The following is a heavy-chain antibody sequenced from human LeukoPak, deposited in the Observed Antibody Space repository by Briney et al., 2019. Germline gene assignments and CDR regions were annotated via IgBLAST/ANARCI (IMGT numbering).Heavy chain of an antibody. D-gene: IGHD4-17*01. J-gene: IGHJ4*02. CDR3: ARDPLGYGDYGKFVY. Sequence: PGRSLRLSCAASGFTFSSYAMHWVRQAPGKGLEWVAVISYDGSNKYYADSVKGRFTISRDNSKNTLYLQMNSLRAEDTAVYYCARDPLGYGDYGKFVYWGQGTLVTVSS. CDR1: GFTFSSYA. CDR2: ISYDGSNK. V-gene: IGHV3-30-3*01.